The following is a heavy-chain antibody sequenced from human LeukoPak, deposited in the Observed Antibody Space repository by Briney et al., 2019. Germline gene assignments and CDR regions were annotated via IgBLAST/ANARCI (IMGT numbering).Heavy chain of an antibody. CDR1: GFTFSSYA. Sequence: PGGSLRLSCAGSGFTFSSYAMSWVRQAPGKGLEWVSAISGSGGSTYYADSVKGRFTISRDNSKNTLYLQMNSLRAEDTAVYYCAKDKRQWLVSYFDYWGQGTLVTVSS. J-gene: IGHJ4*02. V-gene: IGHV3-23*01. CDR3: AKDKRQWLVSYFDY. CDR2: ISGSGGST. D-gene: IGHD6-19*01.